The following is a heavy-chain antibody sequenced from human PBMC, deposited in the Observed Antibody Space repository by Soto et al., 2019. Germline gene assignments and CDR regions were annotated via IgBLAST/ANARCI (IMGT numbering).Heavy chain of an antibody. J-gene: IGHJ6*02. CDR3: ASLRFLEWLSPYPQPPEYGMDV. Sequence: HPGGSLRLSCAASGFTFSSYGMHWVRQAPGKGLEWVAVISYDGSNKYYADSVKGRFTISRDNSKNTLYLQMNSLRAEDTAVYYCASLRFLEWLSPYPQPPEYGMDVWGQGTTVTVSS. CDR1: GFTFSSYG. CDR2: ISYDGSNK. D-gene: IGHD3-3*01. V-gene: IGHV3-30*03.